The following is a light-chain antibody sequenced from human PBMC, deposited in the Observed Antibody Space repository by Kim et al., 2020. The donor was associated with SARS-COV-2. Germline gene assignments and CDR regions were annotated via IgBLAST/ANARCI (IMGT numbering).Light chain of an antibody. V-gene: IGKV3-15*01. J-gene: IGKJ1*01. Sequence: AVSPGETAPLSSRASQSVTSSLAWYQQKPGQAPRLLNYDASARATGVPARFSGSGSGTEFTLTVSSLQSEDFAVYYCQQYYSSWTFGQGTKVDIK. CDR3: QQYYSSWT. CDR2: DAS. CDR1: QSVTSS.